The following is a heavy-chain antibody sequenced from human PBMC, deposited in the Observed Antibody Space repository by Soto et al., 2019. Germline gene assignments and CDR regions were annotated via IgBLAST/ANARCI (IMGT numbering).Heavy chain of an antibody. J-gene: IGHJ4*02. CDR1: GFTFSSYA. D-gene: IGHD5-18*01. CDR2: ISYDGSNK. V-gene: IGHV3-30-3*01. CDR3: ARDTTMYEDSYGYFDY. Sequence: GGSLRLSCAASGFTFSSYAMHWVRQAPGKGLEWVAVISYDGSNKYYADSVKGRFTNSRDNSKNTLYLQMNSLRAEDTAVYYCARDTTMYEDSYGYFDYWGQGTLVTVSS.